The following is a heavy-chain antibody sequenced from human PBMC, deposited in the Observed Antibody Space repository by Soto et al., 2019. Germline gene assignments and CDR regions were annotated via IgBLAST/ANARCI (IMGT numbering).Heavy chain of an antibody. CDR2: ISSSSSYI. CDR1: GFTVSCNY. CDR3: SRGGDKTGTLPPFNNYYYGMDV. D-gene: IGHD1-7*01. J-gene: IGHJ6*02. Sequence: GGSLRLFCAASGFTVSCNYLNWVRPATGKGLERVSSISSSSSYIYYAVSVKGRFTISRDNAKKSLYLQMNSLRAEDTAVYYCSRGGDKTGTLPPFNNYYYGMDVWGQGTTVTVSS. V-gene: IGHV3-21*01.